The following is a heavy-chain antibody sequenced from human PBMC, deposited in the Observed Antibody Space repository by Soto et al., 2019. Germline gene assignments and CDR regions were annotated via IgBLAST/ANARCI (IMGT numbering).Heavy chain of an antibody. D-gene: IGHD3-10*01. J-gene: IGHJ6*02. V-gene: IGHV6-1*01. CDR3: ASSHGSGSYYYYYYGMDV. CDR1: GDSVSSNSAA. CDR2: TYYWSKWYN. Sequence: SQTLSLTCAISGDSVSSNSAAWNWIRQSPSRGLEWLGRTYYWSKWYNDYAVSVKSRITINPDTSKNQFSLQLNSVTPEDTAVYYCASSHGSGSYYYYYYGMDVWGQGTTVTVSS.